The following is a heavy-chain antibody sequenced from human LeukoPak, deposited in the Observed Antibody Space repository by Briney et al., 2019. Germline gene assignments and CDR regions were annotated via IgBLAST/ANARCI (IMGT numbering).Heavy chain of an antibody. J-gene: IGHJ4*02. CDR1: RFTFSSFT. CDR2: ISYDGSNN. V-gene: IGHV3-30-3*01. D-gene: IGHD2-2*01. Sequence: PGRSLRLSCAASRFTFSSFTMHWVRQAPGEGLEWVAVISYDGSNNYYADSVKGRFTISRDNSKNTLYLQMNSLRDEDTAVYYCAREESAMVAIDYWGQGTLVTVSS. CDR3: AREESAMVAIDY.